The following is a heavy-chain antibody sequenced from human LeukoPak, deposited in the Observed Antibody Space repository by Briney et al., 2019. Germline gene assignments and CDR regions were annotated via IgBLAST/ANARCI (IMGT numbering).Heavy chain of an antibody. CDR3: ARFSGCDGLWFDP. CDR2: IYYSGST. J-gene: IGHJ5*02. V-gene: IGHV4-59*01. CDR1: GCSISSYY. D-gene: IGHD5-12*01. Sequence: SETLSLTCTASGCSISSYYWSWIRQPPGKGLEWIGYIYYSGSTNYNPSLKSRVTISVDTSKNQFSLKLSSVTAADTAVYYCARFSGCDGLWFDPWGQGTLVTVSS.